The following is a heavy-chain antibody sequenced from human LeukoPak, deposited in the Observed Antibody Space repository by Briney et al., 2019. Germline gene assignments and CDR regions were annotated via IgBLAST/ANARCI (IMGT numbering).Heavy chain of an antibody. CDR1: GGSISSGGYY. J-gene: IGHJ4*02. CDR3: ASDRPHSASYYHY. D-gene: IGHD1-26*01. CDR2: IYYSGST. Sequence: SETLSLTCTVSGGSISSGGYYWSWIRQHPGKGLEWIGYIYYSGSTYYNPSLKSRVTISVDTSKNQFSLKLSSVTAADTAMYYCASDRPHSASYYHYWGQGTLVTVSS. V-gene: IGHV4-31*03.